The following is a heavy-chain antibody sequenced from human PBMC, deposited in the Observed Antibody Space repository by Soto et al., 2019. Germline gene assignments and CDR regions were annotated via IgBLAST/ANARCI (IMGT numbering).Heavy chain of an antibody. Sequence: GGSLRLSCAASGFTFSSYAMSWVRQAPGKGLEWVSAISGSGGSTYYADSVKGRFTISRDNSKNTLYLQMNSLRAEDTAVYYCAKYDFWSGHYFMFGERGGGPEFDYWGQGTLVTVSS. V-gene: IGHV3-23*01. CDR3: AKYDFWSGHYFMFGERGGGPEFDY. D-gene: IGHD3-3*01. CDR1: GFTFSSYA. J-gene: IGHJ4*02. CDR2: ISGSGGST.